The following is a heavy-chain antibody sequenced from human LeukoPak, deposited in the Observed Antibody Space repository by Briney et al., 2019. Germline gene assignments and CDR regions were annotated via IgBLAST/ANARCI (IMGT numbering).Heavy chain of an antibody. CDR1: GYTFTSYA. CDR3: ARGTAYTEHSFFDY. CDR2: INPNSGDT. V-gene: IGHV1-2*02. D-gene: IGHD3-16*01. J-gene: IGHJ4*02. Sequence: ASVKVSCKASGYTFTSYAISWVRQAPGQGPEWMGWINPNSGDTNYAQKFQGRVTMTWDTSISTAYMGLSRLKSDDTAIYYCARGTAYTEHSFFDYWGQGTLVTVSS.